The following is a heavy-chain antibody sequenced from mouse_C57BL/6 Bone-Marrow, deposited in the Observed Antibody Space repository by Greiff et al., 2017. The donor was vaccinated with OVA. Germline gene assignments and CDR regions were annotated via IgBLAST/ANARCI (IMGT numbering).Heavy chain of an antibody. V-gene: IGHV1-18*01. J-gene: IGHJ2*01. D-gene: IGHD1-1*01. CDR1: GYTFTDYN. Sequence: LVEPGASVKIPCKASGYTFTDYNMDWVKQSHGKSLEWIGDINPNNGATIYNQKFKGKATLTVDKSSSTAYMELRSLTSEDTAVYYCARRGGLTTVVATDYWGQGTTLTVSS. CDR3: ARRGGLTTVVATDY. CDR2: INPNNGAT.